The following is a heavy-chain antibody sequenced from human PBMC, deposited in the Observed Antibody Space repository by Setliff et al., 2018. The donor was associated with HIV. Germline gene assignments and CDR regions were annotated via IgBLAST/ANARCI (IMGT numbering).Heavy chain of an antibody. Sequence: PGGSLRLSCKVSGFSFTNTWMDWVRQAPGKGLEWVANMHPDGSDKYYIDSVRGRFTISRDNGKNAMYLQMNSLRVEDTAVYFCVPRDTFGGQGTLVTVSS. CDR2: MHPDGSDK. J-gene: IGHJ4*02. CDR1: GFSFTNTW. V-gene: IGHV3-7*01. CDR3: VPRDTF.